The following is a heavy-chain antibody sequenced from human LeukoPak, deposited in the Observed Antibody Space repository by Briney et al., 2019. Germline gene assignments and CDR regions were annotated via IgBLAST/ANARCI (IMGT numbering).Heavy chain of an antibody. CDR1: GFTFTGYY. J-gene: IGHJ4*02. V-gene: IGHV1-2*02. CDR3: ARGVDWNDVCDY. CDR2: INPNSGGT. Sequence: ASVKVSCKASGFTFTGYYMHWVRQAPGQGLEWMGWINPNSGGTNYAQKFQGRVTMTRDTSISTAHMELSRLRSDDTAVYYCARGVDWNDVCDYWGQGTLVTVSS. D-gene: IGHD1-1*01.